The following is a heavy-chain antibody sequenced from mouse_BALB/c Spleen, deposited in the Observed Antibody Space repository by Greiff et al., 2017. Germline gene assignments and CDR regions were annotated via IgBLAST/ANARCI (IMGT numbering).Heavy chain of an antibody. D-gene: IGHD1-1*01. CDR3: ARSDYYYGSSYNAY. CDR1: GYAFSSYW. J-gene: IGHJ3*01. V-gene: IGHV1-80*01. CDR2: IYPGDGDT. Sequence: VQLQQSGAELVRPGSSVKISCKASGYAFSSYWMNWVKQRPGQGLEWIGQIYPGDGDTNYNGKFQGKATLTADKSSSTAYMQLSSLTSEDSAVYFCARSDYYYGSSYNAYWGQGTLVTVSA.